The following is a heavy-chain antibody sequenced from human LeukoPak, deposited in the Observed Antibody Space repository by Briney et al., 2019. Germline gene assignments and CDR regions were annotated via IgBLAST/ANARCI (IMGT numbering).Heavy chain of an antibody. D-gene: IGHD4-17*01. CDR1: GYTFTGYY. Sequence: ASVKVSCKASGYTFTGYYIHWLRQAPGQGLEWMGWISPDSGGTNYAQKFQGRVTMTRDTSISTAYMELRTLTSDDTAVYYCARIQGNGDYRDYWGQGTLVTASS. CDR3: ARIQGNGDYRDY. V-gene: IGHV1-2*02. J-gene: IGHJ4*02. CDR2: ISPDSGGT.